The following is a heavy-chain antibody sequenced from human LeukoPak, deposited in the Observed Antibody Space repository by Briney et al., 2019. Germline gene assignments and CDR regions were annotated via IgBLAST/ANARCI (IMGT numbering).Heavy chain of an antibody. Sequence: SETLSLTCTVSGGSISSYYWSWIRQPPGKGLEWIGYIYYSGSTNYNPSLKSRVTISVDTSKNQFSLKLSSVTAADTAVYYCAGASGSSDFDYWGQGTLVTVSS. CDR3: AGASGSSDFDY. CDR2: IYYSGST. J-gene: IGHJ4*02. CDR1: GGSISSYY. D-gene: IGHD1-26*01. V-gene: IGHV4-59*01.